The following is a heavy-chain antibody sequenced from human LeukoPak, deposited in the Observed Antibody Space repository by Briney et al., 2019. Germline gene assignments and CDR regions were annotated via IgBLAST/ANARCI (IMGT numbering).Heavy chain of an antibody. J-gene: IGHJ5*02. CDR1: GDSISSSSYY. CDR2: IYYSGTA. CDR3: ARHVKWIQLWSWFDP. D-gene: IGHD5-18*01. Sequence: PAETLSLTCTVPGDSISSSSYYWAWIRQPPGKGLESIGRIYYSGTAYYNASLRSRVTISVDTSKNQFALKLSSVTAADTAVYYCARHVKWIQLWSWFDPWGQGTLVTVSS. V-gene: IGHV4-39*01.